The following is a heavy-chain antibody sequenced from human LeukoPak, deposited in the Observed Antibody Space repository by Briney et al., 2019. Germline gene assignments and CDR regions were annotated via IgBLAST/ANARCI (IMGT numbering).Heavy chain of an antibody. J-gene: IGHJ4*02. CDR2: FISIFGTA. D-gene: IGHD4-17*01. V-gene: IGHV1-69*13. Sequence: ASVNVSCKASVGTFSNYVISWVRQAPGQEREWMGGFISIFGTANYAQKFQGRVTITADESTSTAYMELSSLRSEDTAVYYCARVGYYGDYVFGFDYWGQGTLVTVSS. CDR1: VGTFSNYV. CDR3: ARVGYYGDYVFGFDY.